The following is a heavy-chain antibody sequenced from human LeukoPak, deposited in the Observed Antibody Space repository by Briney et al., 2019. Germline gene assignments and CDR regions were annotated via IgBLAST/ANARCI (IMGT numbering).Heavy chain of an antibody. J-gene: IGHJ4*02. V-gene: IGHV3-33*01. D-gene: IGHD4-11*01. CDR1: GFTFSSYG. CDR3: AGVDYHFDY. CDR2: IWYDGSSK. Sequence: PGRSLRLSCAASGFTFSSYGMHWVRQAPGKGLEWVAVIWYDGSSKYYADSVKGRFTISRDNSKNTLYLQMNSLRAEDTAVYYCAGVDYHFDYWGQGTLVTVSS.